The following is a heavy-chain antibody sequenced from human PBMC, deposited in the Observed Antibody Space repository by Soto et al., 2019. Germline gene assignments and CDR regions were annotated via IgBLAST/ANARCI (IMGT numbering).Heavy chain of an antibody. V-gene: IGHV3-74*01. Sequence: GGSLRLSCAASEFTFGSYWMYWVRQVPGKGLVWVSRINSDGSSTSYADSVKGRFTISRDNAKNTLNLQMNSLRAEDTAVYYCAREGAAFDIWGQGTMVTVSS. J-gene: IGHJ3*02. D-gene: IGHD1-26*01. CDR1: EFTFGSYW. CDR3: AREGAAFDI. CDR2: INSDGSST.